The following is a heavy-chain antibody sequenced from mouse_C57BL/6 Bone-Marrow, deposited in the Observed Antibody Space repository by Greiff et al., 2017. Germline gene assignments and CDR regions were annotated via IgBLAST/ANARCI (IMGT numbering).Heavy chain of an antibody. CDR2: ISPGSGSP. CDR3: ARGVTVQFAY. CDR1: GYTFISYW. Sequence: VKLLQPGAELVKPGASVKMSCKASGYTFISYWITWVKQRPGQGLEWIGDISPGSGSPHYNEKFKSKATLTVDTSSSTAYMQLSIRTSEDSAVYYCARGVTVQFAYWGQGTLVTVSA. D-gene: IGHD2-2*01. J-gene: IGHJ3*01. V-gene: IGHV1-55*01.